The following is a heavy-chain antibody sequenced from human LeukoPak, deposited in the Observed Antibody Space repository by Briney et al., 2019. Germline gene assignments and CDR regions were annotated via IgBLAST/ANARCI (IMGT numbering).Heavy chain of an antibody. CDR3: ARHGMEAIGV. V-gene: IGHV4-59*04. CDR2: LYYTGST. D-gene: IGHD2-8*01. J-gene: IGHJ4*02. Sequence: PSETLSLTCTVSGGSISSYYWSWIRQPPGKGLEWIGSLYYTGSTYYTPSLKSRVTMSVDTSKNQFSLKLSSVTAADTAVYYCARHGMEAIGVWGQGTLVSVSS. CDR1: GGSISSYY.